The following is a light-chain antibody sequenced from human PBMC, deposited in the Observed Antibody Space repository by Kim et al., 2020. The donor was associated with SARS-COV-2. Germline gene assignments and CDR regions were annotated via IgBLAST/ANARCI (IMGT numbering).Light chain of an antibody. J-gene: IGKJ1*01. CDR2: NAS. Sequence: GSPGERATLTGRASQNVSSKLAWYQQKPGQGPRLLIYNASTRATGIPAGFSGSGSGTEFTLTISRLQSEDFAVYYCHHYYNWPRTFGQGTKVDIK. CDR3: HHYYNWPRT. CDR1: QNVSSK. V-gene: IGKV3-15*01.